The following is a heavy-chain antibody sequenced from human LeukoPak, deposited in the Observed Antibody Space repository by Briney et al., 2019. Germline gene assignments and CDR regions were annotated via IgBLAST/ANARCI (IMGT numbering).Heavy chain of an antibody. Sequence: SETLSLTCTVSGGSITNHYWSWVRQPPGQGLEWIAYIYHTGSTNYNPSLNSRVTISIDTSKNQFSLNLSSVTAADTAIYYCARGPTRYYFDYWGQGTPVTVSS. CDR2: IYHTGST. J-gene: IGHJ4*02. CDR1: GGSITNHY. V-gene: IGHV4-59*11. CDR3: ARGPTRYYFDY.